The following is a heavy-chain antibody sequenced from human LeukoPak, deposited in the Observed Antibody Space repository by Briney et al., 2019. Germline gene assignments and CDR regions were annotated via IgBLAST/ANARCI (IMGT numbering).Heavy chain of an antibody. J-gene: IGHJ6*02. CDR3: ARSTISIATMDV. V-gene: IGHV1-2*04. CDR2: INPNSGGT. CDR1: GYTFTGYN. D-gene: IGHD4/OR15-4a*01. Sequence: ASVKVSCKASGYTFTGYNIHWVRQAPGQGLELMGWINPNSGGTNYAQKFQGWVTMTRDTSISTAYMELRSLKSDDTAVYYCARSTISIATMDVWGQGTTVTVSS.